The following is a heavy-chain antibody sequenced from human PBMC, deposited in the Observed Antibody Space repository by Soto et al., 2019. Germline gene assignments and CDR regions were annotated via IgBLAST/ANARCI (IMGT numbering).Heavy chain of an antibody. D-gene: IGHD2-2*01. CDR3: ARGWGPRSIYYYGMDV. CDR1: GGTFSSYA. V-gene: IGHV1-69*13. Sequence: ASVKVSCKASGGTFSSYAISWVRQSPVQGLEWMGGIIPIFGTANYAQKFQGRVTITADESTSTAYMELSSLRSEDTAVYYCARGWGPRSIYYYGMDVWGQGTTLNV. CDR2: IIPIFGTA. J-gene: IGHJ6*02.